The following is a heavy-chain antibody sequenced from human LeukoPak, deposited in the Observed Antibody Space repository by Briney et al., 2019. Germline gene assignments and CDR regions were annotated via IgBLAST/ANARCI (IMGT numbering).Heavy chain of an antibody. J-gene: IGHJ4*02. D-gene: IGHD3-10*01. Sequence: GSLRLSCAASGFTFSIHGMNWVRQGPGKGLEWVSGITGSGGSTYYADSVKGRFTISRDNSKNTVYLQMDSLKTEDTAVYYCTGNYYGSGSYADFDYWGQGTLVTVSS. CDR3: TGNYYGSGSYADFDY. CDR2: ITGSGGST. V-gene: IGHV3-23*01. CDR1: GFTFSIHG.